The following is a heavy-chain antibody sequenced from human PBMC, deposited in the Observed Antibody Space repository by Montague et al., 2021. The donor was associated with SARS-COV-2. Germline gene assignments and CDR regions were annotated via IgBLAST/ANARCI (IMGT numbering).Heavy chain of an antibody. J-gene: IGHJ4*02. CDR3: AGRLHQYTSGWYFDH. CDR1: GGSFRDYA. Sequence: SETLSLTCDFAGGSFRDYAWSWIRQPPGKRLEWIGDLSYSGRPIYNPSLESRVSMSVDTSKNQFSLRLRSVIAADTAVYYCAGRLHQYTSGWYFDHWGQGTLVTVSS. V-gene: IGHV4-59*12. D-gene: IGHD6-19*01. CDR2: LSYSGRP.